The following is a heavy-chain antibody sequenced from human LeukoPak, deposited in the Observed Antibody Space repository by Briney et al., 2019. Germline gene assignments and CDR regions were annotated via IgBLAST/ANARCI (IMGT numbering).Heavy chain of an antibody. D-gene: IGHD4-11*01. CDR1: GYTFTSYA. CDR3: ARATDYSNYGLDFDY. J-gene: IGHJ4*02. V-gene: IGHV1-3*01. Sequence: ASVKVSCKASGYTFTSYAMHRVRQAPGQRLEWMGWINAGNGNTKYSQKFQGRVTITRDTSASTAYMELSSLRSEDTAVYYCARATDYSNYGLDFDYWGQGTLVTVSS. CDR2: INAGNGNT.